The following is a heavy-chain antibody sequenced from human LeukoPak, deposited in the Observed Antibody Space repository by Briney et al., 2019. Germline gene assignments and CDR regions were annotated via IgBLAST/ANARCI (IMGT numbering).Heavy chain of an antibody. D-gene: IGHD6-19*01. CDR2: IRAYNGNT. CDR3: ARVGEYSSGWTYFDY. J-gene: IGHJ4*02. V-gene: IGHV1-18*01. Sequence: ASVKVSCKASGYSFTSYGISWVRQAPGQGLEWMGWIRAYNGNTNYAQKLQGRVTMTTDTSTSTAYMELRSLRSDDTAVYYCARVGEYSSGWTYFDYWGQGTLVTVSS. CDR1: GYSFTSYG.